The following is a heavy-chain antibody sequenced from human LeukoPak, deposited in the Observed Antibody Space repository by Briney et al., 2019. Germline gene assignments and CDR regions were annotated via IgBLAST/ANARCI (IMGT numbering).Heavy chain of an antibody. Sequence: PGGSLRLSCVVSGVTVKSYYMNWVRQAPGEGLEWVSDLFSDGSTYHSDSVKGRFTISRDDSKNTLYLQMNSLRAEDTAVYYCARDYSSSLGLDYWGQGTLVTVSS. CDR1: GVTVKSYY. CDR2: LFSDGST. J-gene: IGHJ4*02. V-gene: IGHV3-66*01. CDR3: ARDYSSSLGLDY. D-gene: IGHD6-13*01.